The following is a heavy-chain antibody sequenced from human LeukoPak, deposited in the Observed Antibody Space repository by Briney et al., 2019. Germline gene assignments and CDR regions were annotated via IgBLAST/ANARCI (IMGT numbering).Heavy chain of an antibody. CDR1: GFTFDDYA. D-gene: IGHD2-2*01. CDR3: AKAAPRDIVVVPAAPYGYFQH. Sequence: PGGSLRLSCAASGFTFDDYAMHWVRQAPGKGLEWVSLISGDGGSTYYADSVKGRFTISRDNSKNSLYLQMNSLRTEDTALYYCAKAAPRDIVVVPAAPYGYFQHWGQGTLATVSS. J-gene: IGHJ1*01. CDR2: ISGDGGST. V-gene: IGHV3-43*02.